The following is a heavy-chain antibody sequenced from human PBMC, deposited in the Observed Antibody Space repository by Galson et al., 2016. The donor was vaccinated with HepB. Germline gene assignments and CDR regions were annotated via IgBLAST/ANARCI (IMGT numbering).Heavy chain of an antibody. CDR3: AREIPNFGSGSYRGIYYYYYGMDV. CDR1: GGTFSNYG. Sequence: SVKVSCKASGGTFSNYGISWVRQAPGQGLEWMGGITPIFGTSNYAQKFQGRVTITADKSTSTAYMELNRLRSEDSAVYYCAREIPNFGSGSYRGIYYYYYGMDVWGQGTTVTVSS. D-gene: IGHD3-10*01. CDR2: ITPIFGTS. J-gene: IGHJ6*02. V-gene: IGHV1-69*06.